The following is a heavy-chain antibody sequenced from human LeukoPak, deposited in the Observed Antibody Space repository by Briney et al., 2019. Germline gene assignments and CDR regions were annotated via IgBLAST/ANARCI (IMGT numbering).Heavy chain of an antibody. CDR3: AREGGIAAAEYYYYYGMDV. CDR2: IYTSGST. Sequence: PSETLSLTCTVSGGSISSYYWSWIRQPAGKGLEWIGRIYTSGSTNYNPSLKSRVTMSVDTSKNQFSLKLSSVTAADTAVYYCAREGGIAAAEYYYYYGMDVWGQGTTVTVSS. J-gene: IGHJ6*02. D-gene: IGHD6-13*01. V-gene: IGHV4-4*07. CDR1: GGSISSYY.